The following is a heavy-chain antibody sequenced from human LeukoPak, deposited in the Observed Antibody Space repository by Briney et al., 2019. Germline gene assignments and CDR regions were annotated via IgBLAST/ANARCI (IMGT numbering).Heavy chain of an antibody. V-gene: IGHV4-39*01. J-gene: IGHJ4*02. D-gene: IGHD5-18*01. CDR1: GGFISSSSAY. CDR2: IYYSKNT. Sequence: SETLSLTCTVSGGFISSSSAYWGWIRQPPGKGLEWIGSIYYSKNTYYNPSLKSRVTISADTSKNQFSLTLGSVSATDTAVYYCVSPRGFSYGYFDYWGQGTLVTVSS. CDR3: VSPRGFSYGYFDY.